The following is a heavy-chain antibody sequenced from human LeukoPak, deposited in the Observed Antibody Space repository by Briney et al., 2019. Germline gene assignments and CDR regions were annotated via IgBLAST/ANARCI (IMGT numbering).Heavy chain of an antibody. J-gene: IGHJ6*03. CDR3: ARSAAAGTVGYYYYYMDV. CDR1: GGSLSSYY. CDR2: IYTSGST. D-gene: IGHD6-13*01. V-gene: IGHV4-4*07. Sequence: SETLSLTCTVSGGSLSSYYWSWIRQPAGKGLEWIGRIYTSGSTSYNPSLKSRVTMSVDTSKNQFSLKLNSVTAADTAVYYCARSAAAGTVGYYYYYMDVWGKGTTVTVSS.